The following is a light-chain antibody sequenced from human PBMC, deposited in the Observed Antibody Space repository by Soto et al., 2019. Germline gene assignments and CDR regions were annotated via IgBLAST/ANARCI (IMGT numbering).Light chain of an antibody. CDR3: QQYGDWPRT. J-gene: IGKJ4*02. V-gene: IGKV3D-15*01. Sequence: IVSRLAPFTLSSLNGDRVPLSCRASQYINTRLAWYQHRPGQAPRLLIYQTSIRAAGIPARFSASGSGTEFTLTITSLQSEDFALYYCQQYGDWPRTFGGGAKVDIK. CDR2: QTS. CDR1: QYINTR.